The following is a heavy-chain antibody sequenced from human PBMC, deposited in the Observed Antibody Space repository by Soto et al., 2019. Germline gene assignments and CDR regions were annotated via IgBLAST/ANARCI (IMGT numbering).Heavy chain of an antibody. D-gene: IGHD3-3*01. CDR3: ARDRVYDFWSGHYTSFDY. V-gene: IGHV3-30-3*01. J-gene: IGHJ4*02. CDR1: GFTFSSYA. CDR2: ISYDGSNK. Sequence: GGSLRLSCAASGFTFSSYAMHWVRQAPGKGLEWVAVISYDGSNKYYADSVKGRFTISRDNSKNTLYLQMNSLRAEDTAVYYCARDRVYDFWSGHYTSFDYWGQGTLVTCSS.